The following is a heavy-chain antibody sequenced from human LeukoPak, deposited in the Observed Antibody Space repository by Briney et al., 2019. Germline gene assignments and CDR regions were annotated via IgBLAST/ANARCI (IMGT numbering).Heavy chain of an antibody. CDR1: GGPISSGSHY. CDR2: IYTSGST. V-gene: IGHV4-61*02. Sequence: SETLSLTCTVSGGPISSGSHYWSWIRQPAGKGLEWIGRIYTSGSTNYNPSLKSRVTISVDTSKKQFSLKLSSVTAADTAVYYCARTAYGSGSYYFDYWGQGTLVTVSS. D-gene: IGHD3-10*01. CDR3: ARTAYGSGSYYFDY. J-gene: IGHJ4*02.